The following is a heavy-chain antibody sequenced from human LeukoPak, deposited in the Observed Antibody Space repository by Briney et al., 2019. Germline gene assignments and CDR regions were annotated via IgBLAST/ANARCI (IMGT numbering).Heavy chain of an antibody. CDR2: ISAYNGNT. D-gene: IGHD3-16*02. CDR1: GYTFTSYG. V-gene: IGHV1-18*01. J-gene: IGHJ4*02. Sequence: VASVKVSCKASGYTFTSYGISWVRQAPGQGLEWMGWISAYNGNTNYAQKLQGRVTMTTDTSTSTAYMELRSLRSDDTAVYYCARDRTDYIWGCYRYTTHDYWGQGTLVTVSS. CDR3: ARDRTDYIWGCYRYTTHDY.